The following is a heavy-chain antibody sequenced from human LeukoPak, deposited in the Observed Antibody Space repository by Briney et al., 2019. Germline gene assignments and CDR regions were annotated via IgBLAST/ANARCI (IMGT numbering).Heavy chain of an antibody. V-gene: IGHV4-34*01. CDR1: GESFSGYF. D-gene: IGHD5-18*01. CDR2: SNHFGST. J-gene: IGHJ6*02. Sequence: SETLSLTCAVSGESFSGYFWTWIRQPPGKGLEWIGESNHFGSTDYNPSLMSRVTISVDTSKKQFSLNVRSVTDADTAVYFCARGRLQLWSFPLPYNHYAIDVWGQGTTVTVSS. CDR3: ARGRLQLWSFPLPYNHYAIDV.